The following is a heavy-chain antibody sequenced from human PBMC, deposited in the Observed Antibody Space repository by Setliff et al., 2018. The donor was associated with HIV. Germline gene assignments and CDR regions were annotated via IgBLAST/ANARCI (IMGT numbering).Heavy chain of an antibody. Sequence: ASVKVSCKASGYSFTGYYMHWVRQAPGQGLEWMGWINPNSGGTQYAQKFQGRVTMTRDTSISTGSMELSRLRSDDTAVYYCARDRGHCSGGYCYRPLLYYFYYTDVWGKGATVTVSS. CDR1: GYSFTGYY. J-gene: IGHJ6*03. CDR2: INPNSGGT. CDR3: ARDRGHCSGGYCYRPLLYYFYYTDV. D-gene: IGHD2-15*01. V-gene: IGHV1-2*02.